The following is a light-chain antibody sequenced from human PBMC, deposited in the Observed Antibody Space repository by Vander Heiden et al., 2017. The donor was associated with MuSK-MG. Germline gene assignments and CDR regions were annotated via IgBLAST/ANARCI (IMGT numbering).Light chain of an antibody. CDR3: QVWDSSSDLPV. J-gene: IGLJ2*01. Sequence: SYVLTQPPSVSVAPAQTPRLTCGGNNIGINSVNWYQQKPGQAPVLVVYDDSDRPSGIPERFSGSNSGNTATLTISRVEAGDQADYYCQVWDSSSDLPVFGGGTKLTVL. CDR1: NIGINS. V-gene: IGLV3-21*02. CDR2: DDS.